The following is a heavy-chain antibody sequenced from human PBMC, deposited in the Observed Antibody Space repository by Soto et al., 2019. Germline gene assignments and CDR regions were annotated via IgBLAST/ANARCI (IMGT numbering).Heavy chain of an antibody. D-gene: IGHD3-10*01. J-gene: IGHJ4*02. CDR3: ARDRYYYGSGSYYHFDC. CDR2: ILSGGSNK. Sequence: GQSLQISWAASGSTLRSYAMPRVRQPLGKGIERVAAILSGGSNKYYADSVKGRFTISRDNSKNTLYLQMNSLRAEDTAVYYCARDRYYYGSGSYYHFDCWGQGTLVTVSS. CDR1: GSTLRSYA. V-gene: IGHV3-30-3*01.